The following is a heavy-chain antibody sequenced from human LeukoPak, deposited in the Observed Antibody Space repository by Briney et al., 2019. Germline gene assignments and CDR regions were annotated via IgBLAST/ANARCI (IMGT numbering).Heavy chain of an antibody. CDR2: IYYSGST. CDR3: ARDALGIAALGDY. D-gene: IGHD6-25*01. V-gene: IGHV4-39*07. J-gene: IGHJ4*02. Sequence: SETLPLTCTVSGGSISSSSYYWGWIRQPPGKGLEWIGTIYYSGSTYYNPSLKSRVTISVDTSKNQFSLKLSSVTAADTAVYYCARDALGIAALGDYWGQGTLVTVSS. CDR1: GGSISSSSYY.